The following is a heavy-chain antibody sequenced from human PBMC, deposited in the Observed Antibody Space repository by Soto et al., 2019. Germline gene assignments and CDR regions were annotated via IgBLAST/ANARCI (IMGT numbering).Heavy chain of an antibody. J-gene: IGHJ6*03. D-gene: IGHD1-7*01. CDR3: AGTTSHYWYYMDV. Sequence: SQTLSLTCVFSGDSVSSNSAAWNWIRQSPSRGLEWLGRTYYRSRWYNDYAVSVKSRITVNPDTSKNQFSLQLTSVTPEDTAVYYCAGTTSHYWYYMDVWGKGTTVTVSS. CDR2: TYYRSRWYN. V-gene: IGHV6-1*01. CDR1: GDSVSSNSAA.